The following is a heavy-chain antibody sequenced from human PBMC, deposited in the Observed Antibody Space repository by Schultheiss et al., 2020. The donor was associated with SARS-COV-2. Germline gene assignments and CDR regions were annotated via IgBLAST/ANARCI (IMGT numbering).Heavy chain of an antibody. CDR1: GFTVSSNY. V-gene: IGHV3-23*01. Sequence: GESLKISCAASGFTVSSNYMSWVRQAPGKGLEWVSAISGSGGSTYYADSVKGRFTISRDNSKNTLYLQINSLRAEDTAVYYCARGNWGGFDYWGQGTLVTVSS. D-gene: IGHD7-27*01. J-gene: IGHJ4*02. CDR2: ISGSGGST. CDR3: ARGNWGGFDY.